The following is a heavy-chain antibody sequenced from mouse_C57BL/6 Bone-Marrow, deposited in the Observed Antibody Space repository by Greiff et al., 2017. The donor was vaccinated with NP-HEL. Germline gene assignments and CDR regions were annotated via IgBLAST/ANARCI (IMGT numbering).Heavy chain of an antibody. V-gene: IGHV7-4*01. CDR1: GFTFTDYY. CDR2: IRNKANGYTT. Sequence: EVQLVESGGGLVQPGASLRLSCAASGFTFTDYYMSWVRQPPGKAPEWLALIRNKANGYTTEYTASVKGRFTISRDNSQNIHYLQMSTLRAEDSATYYCVEAYCSNCDYFDDWGQGTTLTVSS. D-gene: IGHD2-5*01. J-gene: IGHJ2*01. CDR3: VEAYCSNCDYFDD.